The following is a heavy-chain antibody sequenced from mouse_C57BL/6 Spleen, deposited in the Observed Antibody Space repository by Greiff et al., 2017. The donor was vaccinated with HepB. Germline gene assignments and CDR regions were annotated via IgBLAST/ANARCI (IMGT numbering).Heavy chain of an antibody. Sequence: EVQLQESGPELVKPGASVKISCKASGYSFTGYFMNWVMQSHGQSLEWIGRINPYSGDTFYNQKFKGKATLTVDKSSSTAHMELRSLTSEDSAVYYCARAGYELRWYFDVWGTGTTVTVSS. CDR2: INPYSGDT. J-gene: IGHJ1*03. D-gene: IGHD2-2*01. CDR3: ARAGYELRWYFDV. V-gene: IGHV1-20*01. CDR1: GYSFTGYF.